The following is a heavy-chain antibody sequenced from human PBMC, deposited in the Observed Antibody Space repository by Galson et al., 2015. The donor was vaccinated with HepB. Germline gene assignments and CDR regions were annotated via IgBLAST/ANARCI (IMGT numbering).Heavy chain of an antibody. V-gene: IGHV3-23*01. Sequence: SLRLSCAASGFTFSSYAMSWVRQAPGKGLEWVSAISDSGSSRYYADSVKGRFTISRDNSRDTMYLQMNSLRPEDTALYYCARASGGNSGAGDYWGQGTLVTVSS. D-gene: IGHD4-23*01. CDR2: ISDSGSSR. J-gene: IGHJ4*02. CDR3: ARASGGNSGAGDY. CDR1: GFTFSSYA.